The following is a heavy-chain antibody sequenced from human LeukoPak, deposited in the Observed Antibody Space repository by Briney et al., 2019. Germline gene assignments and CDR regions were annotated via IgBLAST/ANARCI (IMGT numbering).Heavy chain of an antibody. J-gene: IGHJ4*02. V-gene: IGHV4-39*07. CDR1: GGSISGSSYY. Sequence: PSETLSLTCTVSGGSISGSSYYWGWIRQPPGKGLEWIGSIYYSGSTYYNPSLKSRVTISVDTSKNQFSLKLNSVTAADTAVYYCARGPLIVGATIFDYWGQGTLVTVSS. CDR2: IYYSGST. D-gene: IGHD1-26*01. CDR3: ARGPLIVGATIFDY.